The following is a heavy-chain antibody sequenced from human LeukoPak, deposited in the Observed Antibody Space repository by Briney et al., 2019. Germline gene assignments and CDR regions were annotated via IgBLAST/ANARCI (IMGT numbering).Heavy chain of an antibody. CDR3: ARPRYCSSTSCYHNGLD. J-gene: IGHJ4*02. CDR2: IYYSGST. V-gene: IGHV4-31*03. CDR1: GGSISSGGYY. D-gene: IGHD2-2*01. Sequence: SETLSLTCTVSGGSISSGGYYWSWIRQHPGKGLEWIGYIYYSGSTYYNPSLKSRVTISVDTSKNQFSLKLSSVTAADTAVYYCARPRYCSSTSCYHNGLDWGQGTLVTVSS.